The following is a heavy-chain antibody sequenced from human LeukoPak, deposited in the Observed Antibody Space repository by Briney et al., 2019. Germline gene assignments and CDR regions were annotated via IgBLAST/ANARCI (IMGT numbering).Heavy chain of an antibody. J-gene: IGHJ4*02. Sequence: GGSLRLSCAASGFTFSDYYMSWIRQAPGKGLEWVSYISSSGSTIYYADSVKGRFTISRDNAKNSLYLQMNSLRAEDTAVYYCARHIVVVVAAIPYFDYWGQGTLVTVSS. CDR2: ISSSGSTI. CDR3: ARHIVVVVAAIPYFDY. D-gene: IGHD2-15*01. V-gene: IGHV3-11*01. CDR1: GFTFSDYY.